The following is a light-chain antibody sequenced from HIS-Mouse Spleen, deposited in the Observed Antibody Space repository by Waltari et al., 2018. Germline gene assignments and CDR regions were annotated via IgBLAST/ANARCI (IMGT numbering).Light chain of an antibody. CDR3: QSADSSGTYRV. CDR2: KDS. V-gene: IGLV3-25*03. Sequence: SYELTQPPSVSVAPGPTARTTCPRDALPKQYAYWYQQKPGQAPVLVIYKDSERPSGIPGRFSGSSSGTTVTLTISGVQAEDEADYYCQSADSSGTYRVFGGGTKLTVL. CDR1: ALPKQY. J-gene: IGLJ2*01.